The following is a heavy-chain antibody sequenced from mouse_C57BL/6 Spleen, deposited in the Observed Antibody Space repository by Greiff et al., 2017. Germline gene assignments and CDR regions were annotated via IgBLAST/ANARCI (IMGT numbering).Heavy chain of an antibody. D-gene: IGHD1-1*02. V-gene: IGHV1-50*01. Sequence: VKLQQPGAELVKPGASVKLSCKASGYTFTSYWMQWVKQRPGQGLEWIGEIDPSDSYTNYNQKFKGKATLTVDTSSRTAYMQLSSLTSEDSAVYYCARSGGGYYLDYWGQGTTRTVSS. J-gene: IGHJ2*01. CDR3: ARSGGGYYLDY. CDR1: GYTFTSYW. CDR2: IDPSDSYT.